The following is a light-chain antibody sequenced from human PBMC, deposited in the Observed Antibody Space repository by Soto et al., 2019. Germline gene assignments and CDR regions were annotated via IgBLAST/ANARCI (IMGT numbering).Light chain of an antibody. CDR2: AAS. CDR3: QQYSNLPLT. V-gene: IGKV1-6*01. Sequence: AIQMTQSPSSLSASVGDIVTITCRASQGIRNDLGWYQQKPGKAPKLLIYAASSLQSGVPSRFSGSGSGTDFTLTISRLEPEDFAVYYCQQYSNLPLTFGGGTKVDIK. J-gene: IGKJ4*01. CDR1: QGIRND.